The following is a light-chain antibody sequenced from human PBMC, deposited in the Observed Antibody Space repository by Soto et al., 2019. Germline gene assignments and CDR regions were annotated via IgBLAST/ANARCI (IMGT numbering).Light chain of an antibody. Sequence: EILLTQSPATLSVYPGERATLSCRASQSVSGNLAWYQQKPGQAPRLLIYGASTRATGIPARFSGSGSGTEFTLTISSLQSEDFAVYYCQQYNNWPPITFGQGTRLEIK. CDR2: GAS. J-gene: IGKJ5*01. V-gene: IGKV3-15*01. CDR3: QQYNNWPPIT. CDR1: QSVSGN.